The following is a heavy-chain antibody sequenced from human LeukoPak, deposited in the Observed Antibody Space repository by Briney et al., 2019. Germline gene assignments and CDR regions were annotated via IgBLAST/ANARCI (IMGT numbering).Heavy chain of an antibody. V-gene: IGHV4-34*01. J-gene: IGHJ4*02. D-gene: IGHD2-15*01. CDR3: AREGVVGAYGHFDY. Sequence: PSETLSLTCAVYGGSFSGYYWSWLRQPPGKGLEWIGEINHSGSTNYNPSRKRRVTISVNTSKNQFSLKLSSVTAADTAVYYCAREGVVGAYGHFDYWGQGTLVTVSS. CDR2: INHSGST. CDR1: GGSFSGYY.